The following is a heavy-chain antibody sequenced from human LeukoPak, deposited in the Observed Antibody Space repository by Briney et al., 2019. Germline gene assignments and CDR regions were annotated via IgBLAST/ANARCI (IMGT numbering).Heavy chain of an antibody. CDR2: INHSGST. CDR1: GGSFSGYY. J-gene: IGHJ1*01. D-gene: IGHD1-26*01. CDR3: ARLRGSRGRSFQH. Sequence: SETLSLTCAVYGGSFSGYYWSWIRQPPGKGLEWIGEINHSGSTNYNPSLKSRVTISVDTSKNQFSLKLSSVTAADTAVYYCARLRGSRGRSFQHWGQGTLVTVSS. V-gene: IGHV4-34*01.